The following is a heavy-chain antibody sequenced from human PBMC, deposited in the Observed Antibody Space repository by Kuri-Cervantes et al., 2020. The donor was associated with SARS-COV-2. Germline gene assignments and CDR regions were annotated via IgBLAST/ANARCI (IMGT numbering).Heavy chain of an antibody. V-gene: IGHV3-13*01. J-gene: IGHJ3*02. CDR2: IGTAGDT. CDR3: ARASDAYYYDSSAPGDAFDI. D-gene: IGHD3-22*01. CDR1: GFTFSSYD. Sequence: GESLKISCAACGFTFSSYDMHWVRQATGKGLEWVSAIGTAGDTYYPGSVKGRFTISRDNSKNTLYLQMNSLRAEDTAVYYCARASDAYYYDSSAPGDAFDIWGQGTMVTVSS.